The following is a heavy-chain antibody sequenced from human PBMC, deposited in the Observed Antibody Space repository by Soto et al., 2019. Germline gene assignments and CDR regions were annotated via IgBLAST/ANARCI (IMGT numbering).Heavy chain of an antibody. Sequence: QVQLQESGPGLVKPSETLSLTCTVSGASISSYYWSWIRQPPGKGLEWIGHIYYSGSTNYNPSLKSRVTISIDTSKNQLSLKLSSVTAADTAVYFCARVRDCSGGTCYAWWFDPWGQGTLVTVS. CDR2: IYYSGST. CDR1: GASISSYY. V-gene: IGHV4-59*01. D-gene: IGHD2-15*01. CDR3: ARVRDCSGGTCYAWWFDP. J-gene: IGHJ5*02.